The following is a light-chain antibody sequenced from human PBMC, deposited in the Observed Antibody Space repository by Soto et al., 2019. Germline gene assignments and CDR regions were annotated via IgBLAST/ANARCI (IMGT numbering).Light chain of an antibody. J-gene: IGKJ4*01. CDR1: QSVRSN. Sequence: EKVMTQSPATLSVSPGERATLSCRASQSVRSNLAWYQQKPGQPPRLLIYATSTRAAGVPVRFSGSGSGTEFTLTISSLQSEDFAVYYCQHYDNWPLAFGGGTKVEIK. CDR3: QHYDNWPLA. V-gene: IGKV3-15*01. CDR2: ATS.